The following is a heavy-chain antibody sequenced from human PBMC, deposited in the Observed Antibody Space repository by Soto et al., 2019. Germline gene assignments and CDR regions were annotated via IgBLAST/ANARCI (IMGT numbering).Heavy chain of an antibody. CDR1: GYTFTSYG. J-gene: IGHJ3*02. D-gene: IGHD2-15*01. V-gene: IGHV1-18*01. Sequence: ASVKVSCTASGYTFTSYGISWVRQAPGQGLEWMGWIGAYNGNTNYAQKLQGRVTMTTDTSTSTAYMELRSLRSDDTAVYYCARDKGLYCSGGSCYRIDAFDIWGQGTMVTVSS. CDR3: ARDKGLYCSGGSCYRIDAFDI. CDR2: IGAYNGNT.